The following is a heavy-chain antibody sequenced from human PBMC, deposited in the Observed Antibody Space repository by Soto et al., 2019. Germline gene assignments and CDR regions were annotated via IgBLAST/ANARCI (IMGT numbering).Heavy chain of an antibody. V-gene: IGHV3-30*03. CDR1: GFTFSSYG. D-gene: IGHD3-10*01. CDR2: ISYDGSNK. J-gene: IGHJ4*02. CDR3: ADLGEPLSDY. Sequence: QPGGSLRLSCAASGFTFSSYGMHWVRQAPGKGLEWVAVISYDGSNKYYADSVKGRFTISRDNSKNTLYLQMNSLRAEDTAVYYCADLGEPLSDYWGQGTLVTVSS.